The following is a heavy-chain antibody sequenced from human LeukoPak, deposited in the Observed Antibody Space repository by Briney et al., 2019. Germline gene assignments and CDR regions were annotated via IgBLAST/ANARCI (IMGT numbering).Heavy chain of an antibody. J-gene: IGHJ4*02. V-gene: IGHV3-30*02. CDR3: AKSGTRSSWSPRVKTYLDY. D-gene: IGHD6-13*01. Sequence: PGGSLRLSCAASGFTFSSYGMHWVRQAPGKGLEWVAFIRYGGSNNYYADSVKGRFTISRDNSKNTLYLQMNSLRAEDTAVYYCAKSGTRSSWSPRVKTYLDYWGQGTLVTVSS. CDR1: GFTFSSYG. CDR2: IRYGGSNN.